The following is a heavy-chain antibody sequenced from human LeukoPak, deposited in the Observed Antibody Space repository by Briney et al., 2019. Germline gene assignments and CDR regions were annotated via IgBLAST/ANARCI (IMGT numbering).Heavy chain of an antibody. V-gene: IGHV3-9*01. D-gene: IGHD6-19*01. CDR3: AKDGELGYSSGPDY. CDR1: GFTFDDYA. J-gene: IGHJ4*02. CDR2: ISWNSGSI. Sequence: PGGSLRLSCAASGFTFDDYAMHWVRQAPGKGLEWVSGISWNSGSIGYADSVKGRFTISRDNAKNSLYLQMNSLRAEDTALYYCAKDGELGYSSGPDYWGQGTLVTVSS.